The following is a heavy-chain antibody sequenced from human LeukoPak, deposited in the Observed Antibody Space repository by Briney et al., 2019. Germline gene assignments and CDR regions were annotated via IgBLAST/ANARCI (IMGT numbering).Heavy chain of an antibody. CDR1: GFTFDDYT. V-gene: IGHV3-43*01. D-gene: IGHD4-11*01. CDR3: AKDKGLQRYYHYYMDV. CDR2: ISWDGGST. Sequence: GGSLRLSCAASGFTFDDYTMHWVRQAPGKGLEWVSLISWDGGSTYYADSVKGRFTISRDNSKNSLYLQMNSLRTEDTALYYCAKDKGLQRYYHYYMDVWGKGTTVTVSS. J-gene: IGHJ6*03.